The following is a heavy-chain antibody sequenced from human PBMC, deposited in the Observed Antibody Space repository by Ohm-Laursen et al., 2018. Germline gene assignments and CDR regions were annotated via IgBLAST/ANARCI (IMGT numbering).Heavy chain of an antibody. J-gene: IGHJ6*02. CDR2: IKQDGSEK. CDR3: ARGRGVDV. CDR1: GFTFSTYW. V-gene: IGHV3-7*01. Sequence: SLRLSCAASGFTFSTYWMSWVRQAPGKGLKWVANIKQDGSEKYYVDSVKGRFTISRDNAKNSLYLQMNSLRAEDTTVYYCARGRGVDVWGQGTTVTVSS. D-gene: IGHD3-10*01.